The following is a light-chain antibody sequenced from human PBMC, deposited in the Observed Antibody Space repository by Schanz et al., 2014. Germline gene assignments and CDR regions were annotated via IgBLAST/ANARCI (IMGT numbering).Light chain of an antibody. Sequence: QSALTQPPSASGSPGQSVTISCTGTSSDIGGYNYVSWYQQHPGKAPKLMIYEVSERPSGVPDRFSGSKSGTSASLAIIGLQSEDEADYYCATWDDILNGQGVFGGGTKLTVL. CDR1: SSDIGGYNY. CDR3: ATWDDILNGQGV. J-gene: IGLJ3*02. V-gene: IGLV2-8*01. CDR2: EVS.